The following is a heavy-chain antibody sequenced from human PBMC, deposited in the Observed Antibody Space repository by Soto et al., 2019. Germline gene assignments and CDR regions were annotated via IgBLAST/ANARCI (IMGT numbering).Heavy chain of an antibody. V-gene: IGHV4-59*01. CDR3: ARAQYGSGTGWFDP. D-gene: IGHD3-10*01. CDR2: IYYSGST. J-gene: IGHJ5*02. Sequence: QVQLQESGPGLVKPSETLSLTCTVSGGSISSYYWSWIRQPPGKGLEWIGYIYYSGSTNYNPSLTSRVTISVDTSKNQFSLKLSSVTAADTAVYYCARAQYGSGTGWFDPWGQGTLVTVSS. CDR1: GGSISSYY.